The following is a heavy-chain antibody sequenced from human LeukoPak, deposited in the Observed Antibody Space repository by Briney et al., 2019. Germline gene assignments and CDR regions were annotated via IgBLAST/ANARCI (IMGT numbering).Heavy chain of an antibody. D-gene: IGHD5-24*01. V-gene: IGHV4-39*07. Sequence: PSETLSLTCTVSGGSISSSSNYYWGWVRQPPGKGLEWIGTIYYLGRTHYNPSLKSRLTISVDTSKNQFSLKLTSVTAADTAVFYCARSGGYNTHDAFDIWGQGTMVTVSS. CDR3: ARSGGYNTHDAFDI. CDR1: GGSISSSSNYY. J-gene: IGHJ3*02. CDR2: IYYLGRT.